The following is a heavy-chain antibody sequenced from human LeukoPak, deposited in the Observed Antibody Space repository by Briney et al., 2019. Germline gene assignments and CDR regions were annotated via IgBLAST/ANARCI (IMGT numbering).Heavy chain of an antibody. Sequence: PGGSLRLSCAASGFTFSSYAVSWVRQAPGKGLEWVSAISGSGGSTYYADSVKGRFTISRDNSKNTLYLQMNSLRAEDTAVYYCAKVLTGYRDAFDIWGQGTMVTVSS. CDR2: ISGSGGST. CDR1: GFTFSSYA. J-gene: IGHJ3*02. D-gene: IGHD3-9*01. V-gene: IGHV3-23*01. CDR3: AKVLTGYRDAFDI.